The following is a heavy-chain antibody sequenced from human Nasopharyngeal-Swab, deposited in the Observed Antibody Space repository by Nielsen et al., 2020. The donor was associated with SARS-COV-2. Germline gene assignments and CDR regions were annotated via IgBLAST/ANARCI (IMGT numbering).Heavy chain of an antibody. V-gene: IGHV4-59*13. J-gene: IGHJ4*02. Sequence: SETLSLTCTVSGGSISSYYWSWIRQPPGKGLEWIGYIYYSGSTNCNPSLKSRVTISVDTSKNQFSLKLSSVTAADTAVYYCARGRGYYDSSGYYFDYWGQGTLVTVSS. D-gene: IGHD3-22*01. CDR1: GGSISSYY. CDR2: IYYSGST. CDR3: ARGRGYYDSSGYYFDY.